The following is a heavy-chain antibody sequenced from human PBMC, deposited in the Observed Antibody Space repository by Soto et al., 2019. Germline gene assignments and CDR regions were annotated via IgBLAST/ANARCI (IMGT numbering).Heavy chain of an antibody. CDR3: VKVLTDIQLWFYFDY. J-gene: IGHJ4*02. V-gene: IGHV3-30*18. D-gene: IGHD5-18*01. CDR1: GFTFSSYG. CDR2: ISYDGSNK. Sequence: GGSLRLSCAASGFTFSSYGMHWVRQAPGKGLEWVAVISYDGSNKYYADSVKGRFTISRDNSKNTLYLQMNSLRAEDTAVYYCVKVLTDIQLWFYFDYWGQGTLVTVSS.